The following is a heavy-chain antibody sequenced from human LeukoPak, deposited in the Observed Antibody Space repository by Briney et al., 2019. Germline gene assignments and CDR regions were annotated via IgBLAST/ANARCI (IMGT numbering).Heavy chain of an antibody. CDR3: AGGYEDIVVVPAAPFDY. D-gene: IGHD2-2*01. V-gene: IGHV3-30*03. J-gene: IGHJ4*02. Sequence: GGSLRLSCAASGFTFSSYGMHWVRQAPGKGLEWVAVISYDGSNKYYADSVKGRFTISRDNSKNTLYLQMNSLRAEDTAVYYCAGGYEDIVVVPAAPFDYWGQGTLVTVSS. CDR2: ISYDGSNK. CDR1: GFTFSSYG.